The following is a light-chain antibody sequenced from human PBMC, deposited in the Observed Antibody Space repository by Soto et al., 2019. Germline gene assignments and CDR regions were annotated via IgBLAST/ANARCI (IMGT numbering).Light chain of an antibody. CDR2: EAS. V-gene: IGKV1-5*03. CDR3: QEDDSDSST. CDR1: QSINNW. Sequence: DIQMTQSPSTLSASVGDRVTITCRASQSINNWLAWYHQKPGKAPKLLIYEASSLLSGVPSRFGGSGSRIAFTRTSTSLQPDNFADYYDQEDDSDSSTFGQGTKL. J-gene: IGKJ2*01.